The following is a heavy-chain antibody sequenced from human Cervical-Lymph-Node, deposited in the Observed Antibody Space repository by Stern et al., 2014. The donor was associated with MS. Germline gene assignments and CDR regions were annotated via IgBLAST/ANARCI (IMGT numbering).Heavy chain of an antibody. Sequence: QVQLAQSGAEVKKPGASVKVSCKASGYTFTSHYMHWVRQAPGQGLEWVGIINPSGDSASYAQKFQGRVTMTRDTSTSTVYMELSSLRSEDTAVYYCASGTGSKRPTGNYWGQGTLVTVSS. CDR3: ASGTGSKRPTGNY. V-gene: IGHV1-46*01. CDR2: INPSGDSA. D-gene: IGHD3/OR15-3a*01. CDR1: GYTFTSHY. J-gene: IGHJ4*02.